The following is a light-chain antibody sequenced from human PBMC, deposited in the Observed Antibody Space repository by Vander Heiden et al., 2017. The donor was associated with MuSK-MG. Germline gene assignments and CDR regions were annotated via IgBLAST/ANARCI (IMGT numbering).Light chain of an antibody. Sequence: DIQMTQSPSTLSASVGDTVTITCRASQSINSWLAWYQQKPGTAPKLLIYKASVGESGVPSTFSGSGSGTDFTLTSSSRQPDHIATYFCEQDKTLYTFGQGTKLEIK. CDR3: EQDKTLYT. CDR2: KAS. V-gene: IGKV1-5*03. J-gene: IGKJ2*01. CDR1: QSINSW.